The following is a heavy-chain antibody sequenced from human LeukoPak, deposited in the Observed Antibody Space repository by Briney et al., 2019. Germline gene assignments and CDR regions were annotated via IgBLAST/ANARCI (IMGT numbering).Heavy chain of an antibody. CDR2: IKSQPDGGTT. Sequence: GGSLRLSCAASGFIFSNAWMNWVRQAPGKGLEWVGRIKSQPDGGTTDYAAPVKGRFTISRDDSQSTVYLQMNGLKTEDTAVYYCSTGGYFFDYWGQGTLVSVSS. CDR1: GFIFSNAW. J-gene: IGHJ4*02. CDR3: STGGYFFDY. D-gene: IGHD3-9*01. V-gene: IGHV3-15*01.